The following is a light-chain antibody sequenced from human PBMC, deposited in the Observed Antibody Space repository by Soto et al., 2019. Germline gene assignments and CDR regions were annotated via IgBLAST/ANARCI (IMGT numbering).Light chain of an antibody. CDR2: EGS. Sequence: QSALTQPASVSGSPGQSITISCTGTSSDVGSYNLVSWYQQHPGKAPKLMIYEGSKRPSGVSNRFSGYKSGNTASLTISGLQAEDEADYYCCSYAGSSTWGFGGGTKLTVL. CDR1: SSDVGSYNL. J-gene: IGLJ3*02. V-gene: IGLV2-23*01. CDR3: CSYAGSSTWG.